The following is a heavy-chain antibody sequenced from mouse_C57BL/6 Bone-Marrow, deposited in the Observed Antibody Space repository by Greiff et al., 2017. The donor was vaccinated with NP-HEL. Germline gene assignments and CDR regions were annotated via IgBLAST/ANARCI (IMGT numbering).Heavy chain of an antibody. CDR1: GFTFSDYY. D-gene: IGHD1-1*01. Sequence: EVKLMESGGGLVQPGGSLKLSCAASGFTFSDYYMYWVRQTPEKRLEWVAYISNGGGSTYYPDTVTGRFTISRDNAKNTLYLQMSRLKSEDTAMYYCARRDYYGSSDYYAMDYWGQGTSVTVSS. CDR2: ISNGGGST. V-gene: IGHV5-12*01. CDR3: ARRDYYGSSDYYAMDY. J-gene: IGHJ4*01.